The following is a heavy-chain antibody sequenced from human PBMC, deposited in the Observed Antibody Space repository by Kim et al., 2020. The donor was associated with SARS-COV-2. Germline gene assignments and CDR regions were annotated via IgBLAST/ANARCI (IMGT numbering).Heavy chain of an antibody. Sequence: GESLKISCKGSGYIFSTQWIVWVRQMPGKGLEWMGTIYPGDSDTRYSPSFEGQVTISADKSISTAYLQWRSLKASDTAMYVCARSDSNWPPDYWGQGTLV. V-gene: IGHV5-51*01. CDR3: ARSDSNWPPDY. D-gene: IGHD6-13*01. CDR2: IYPGDSDT. J-gene: IGHJ4*02. CDR1: GYIFSTQW.